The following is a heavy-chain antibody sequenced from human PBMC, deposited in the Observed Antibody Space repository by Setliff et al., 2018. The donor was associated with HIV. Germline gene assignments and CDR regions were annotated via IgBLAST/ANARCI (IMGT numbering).Heavy chain of an antibody. CDR1: GCTFHDFS. CDR2: INKDGHHT. Sequence: PGGSLRLSCAASGCTFHDFSMHWVRQAPGKGLEWVSLINKDGHHTLYADSVSGRFTISRDNRKDSLYLQMNSLSTEDTALYYCAKEHWGSNWSGLGVWGQGTTVTVSS. D-gene: IGHD6-13*01. J-gene: IGHJ6*02. CDR3: AKEHWGSNWSGLGV. V-gene: IGHV3-43*01.